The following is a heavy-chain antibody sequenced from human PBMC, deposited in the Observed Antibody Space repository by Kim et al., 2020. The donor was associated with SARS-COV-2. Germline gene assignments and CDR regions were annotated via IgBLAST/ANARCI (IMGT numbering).Heavy chain of an antibody. Sequence: GRFTISRDDSKNSLYLQMNSLKTEDTAVYYCASAATYYYGSGSYYGGMDVWGQGTTVTVSS. CDR3: ASAATYYYGSGSYYGGMDV. J-gene: IGHJ6*02. D-gene: IGHD3-10*01. V-gene: IGHV3-72*01.